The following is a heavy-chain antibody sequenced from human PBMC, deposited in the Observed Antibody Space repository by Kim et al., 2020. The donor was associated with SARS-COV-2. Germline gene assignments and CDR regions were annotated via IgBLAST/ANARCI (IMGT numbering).Heavy chain of an antibody. J-gene: IGHJ4*02. CDR2: ISDDGNEV. CDR3: AVFPTTYRDY. CDR1: LFSFNSRW. Sequence: GGSLRLSCVASLFSFNSRWMHWVRQAPGKGLVWVGRISDDGNEVTYADSVKGRFTISRDNARNTLYLQMDHVRADDTGVYYCAVFPTTYRDYWGRGTLVTVSS. D-gene: IGHD1-26*01. V-gene: IGHV3-74*03.